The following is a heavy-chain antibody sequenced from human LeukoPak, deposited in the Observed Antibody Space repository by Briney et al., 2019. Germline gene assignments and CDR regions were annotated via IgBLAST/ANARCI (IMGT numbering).Heavy chain of an antibody. D-gene: IGHD6-19*01. CDR3: ARHLAVAGFTNWFDP. V-gene: IGHV4-34*01. CDR2: INHSGST. CDR1: GGSFSGYY. Sequence: SETLSLTCAVYGGSFSGYYWSWIRQPPGKGLEWIGEINHSGSTNYNPSLKSRVTISVDTSKNQFSLKLSSVTAADTAVYYCARHLAVAGFTNWFDPWGQGTLVTVSS. J-gene: IGHJ5*02.